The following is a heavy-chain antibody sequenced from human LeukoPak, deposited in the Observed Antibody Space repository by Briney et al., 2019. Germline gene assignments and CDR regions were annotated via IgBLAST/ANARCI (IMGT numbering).Heavy chain of an antibody. CDR3: ARRYCSSTSCYIDY. J-gene: IGHJ4*02. Sequence: GGSLKLSCAASGFTFDDYGMSWVRQAPGKGLEWVSGINWNGGSTYYADSVKGRFTISRDNSKNTLYLQMNSLRAEDTAVYYCARRYCSSTSCYIDYWGQGTLVTVSS. CDR1: GFTFDDYG. CDR2: INWNGGST. D-gene: IGHD2-2*02. V-gene: IGHV3-20*04.